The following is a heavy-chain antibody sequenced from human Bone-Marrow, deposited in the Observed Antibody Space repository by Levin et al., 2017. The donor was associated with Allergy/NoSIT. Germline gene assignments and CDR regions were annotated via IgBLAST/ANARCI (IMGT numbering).Heavy chain of an antibody. CDR1: GYTFTSYD. CDR3: ARATTRRITIFGVVIPKHYYGMDV. D-gene: IGHD3-3*01. V-gene: IGHV1-8*01. CDR2: MNPNSGNT. J-gene: IGHJ6*02. Sequence: GESLKISCKASGYTFTSYDINWVRQATGQGLEWMGWMNPNSGNTGYAQKFQGRVTMTRNTSISTAYMELSSLRSEDTAVYYCARATTRRITIFGVVIPKHYYGMDVWGQGTTVTVSS.